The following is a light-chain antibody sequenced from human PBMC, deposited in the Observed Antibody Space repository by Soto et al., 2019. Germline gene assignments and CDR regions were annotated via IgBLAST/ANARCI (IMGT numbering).Light chain of an antibody. CDR3: QQYKSFWT. CDR1: QSIGSW. J-gene: IGKJ1*01. Sequence: DIQMTQSPSTLSASVGDRVTITCRASQSIGSWLAWHQQEPGKAPKLLIYKTSSLESWVPSRFSGSGSGTEFTLTISSLQSEDFATYYCQQYKSFWTFGQGTKVDI. V-gene: IGKV1-5*03. CDR2: KTS.